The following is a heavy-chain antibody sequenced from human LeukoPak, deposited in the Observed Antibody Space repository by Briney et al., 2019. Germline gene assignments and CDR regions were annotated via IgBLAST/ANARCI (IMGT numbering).Heavy chain of an antibody. CDR3: ARRPYSSGWYGTDAFDI. V-gene: IGHV4-61*05. D-gene: IGHD6-19*01. CDR2: IYYSGST. J-gene: IGHJ3*02. CDR1: GGSISSSSYY. Sequence: SETLSLTCTVSGGSISSSSYYWSWIRQPPGKGLEWIGYIYYSGSTNYNPSLKSRVTISVDTSKNQFSLKLSSVTAADTAVYYCARRPYSSGWYGTDAFDIWGQGTMVTVSS.